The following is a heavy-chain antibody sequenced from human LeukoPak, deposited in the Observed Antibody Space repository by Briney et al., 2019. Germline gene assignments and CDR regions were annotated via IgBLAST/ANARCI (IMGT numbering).Heavy chain of an antibody. CDR1: GYTFTSYC. CDR3: ARGWTVDYYYYGVDV. V-gene: IGHV1-46*01. J-gene: IGHJ6*02. CDR2: INPSGGST. D-gene: IGHD4-23*01. Sequence: ASVKVSCKASGYTFTSYCMHWVRQAPGQGPEWMGIINPSGGSTSYAQKFQGRVTMTRDTSTSTVYMELSGLRSEDTAVYYCARGWTVDYYYYGVDVWGQGTTVTVSS.